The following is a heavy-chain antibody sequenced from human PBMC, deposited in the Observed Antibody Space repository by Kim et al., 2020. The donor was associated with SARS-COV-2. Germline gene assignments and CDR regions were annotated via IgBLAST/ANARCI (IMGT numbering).Heavy chain of an antibody. Sequence: ASVKVSCKASGYTFTSYYMHWVRQAPGQGLEWMGIINPSGGSTSYAQKFQGRVTMTRDTSTSTVYMELSSLRSEDTAVYYCARESTTIAARREGPAEKYYFDYWGQGTLVTVSS. J-gene: IGHJ4*02. CDR1: GYTFTSYY. D-gene: IGHD6-6*01. CDR3: ARESTTIAARREGPAEKYYFDY. CDR2: INPSGGST. V-gene: IGHV1-46*01.